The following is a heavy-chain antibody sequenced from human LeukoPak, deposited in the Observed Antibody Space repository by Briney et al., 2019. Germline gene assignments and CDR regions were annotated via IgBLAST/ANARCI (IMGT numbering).Heavy chain of an antibody. V-gene: IGHV3-43D*04. D-gene: IGHD3-10*01. CDR2: ISWDGGRT. CDR1: GFTFDDYA. J-gene: IGHJ6*04. CDR3: AKDIGGSDYYGMDV. Sequence: GGSLRPSCAASGFTFDDYAIHWVRQAPGKGLEWVSLISWDGGRTYYADSVKGRFTISRDNSKNSLYLQMNSLRAEDTALYYCAKDIGGSDYYGMDVWGKGTTVTVSS.